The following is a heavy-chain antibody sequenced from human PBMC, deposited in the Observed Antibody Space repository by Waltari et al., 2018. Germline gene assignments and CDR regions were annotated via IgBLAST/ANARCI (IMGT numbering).Heavy chain of an antibody. J-gene: IGHJ4*02. CDR1: GFTFSSYG. CDR3: AKVRYGDYGRYFDY. Sequence: VQLVESGGGVVQPGGSLRLSCAASGFTFSSYGMHWVRQAPGKGLEWVAFIRYDGSNKYYADAVKGRFTISRDNSKNTLYLQMNSLRAEDTAVYYCAKVRYGDYGRYFDYWGQGTLVTVSS. D-gene: IGHD4-17*01. CDR2: IRYDGSNK. V-gene: IGHV3-30*02.